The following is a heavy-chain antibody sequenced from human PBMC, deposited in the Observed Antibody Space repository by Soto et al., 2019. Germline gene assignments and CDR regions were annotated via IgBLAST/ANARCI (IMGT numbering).Heavy chain of an antibody. Sequence: VTLSLTCTVSGGSISSYYWSWIRQSAGKGLEWIGRIYTSGSTNYNPPLKSRVTMSVDTSKNQFSLKMSSVTAADTAVYYCTMTVTMVRGPLDYFDYWGQGTLVTVSS. CDR1: GGSISSYY. D-gene: IGHD3-10*01. J-gene: IGHJ4*02. V-gene: IGHV4-4*07. CDR2: IYTSGST. CDR3: TMTVTMVRGPLDYFDY.